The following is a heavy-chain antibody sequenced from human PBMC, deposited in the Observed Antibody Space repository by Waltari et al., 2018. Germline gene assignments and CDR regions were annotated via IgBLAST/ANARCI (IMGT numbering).Heavy chain of an antibody. J-gene: IGHJ4*02. D-gene: IGHD3-22*01. Sequence: QVQLVQSGAEVKKPGASVKVSCKASGYPFPSYDINWVRQAPGQGLEWMGWMNPNSGNTDYSQKFQGRVTMTRDTSISIAYMELSSLRSDDTAVYYCAREVYYDSRGYYPLEYWGQGTLVTVSS. V-gene: IGHV1-8*01. CDR3: AREVYYDSRGYYPLEY. CDR1: GYPFPSYD. CDR2: MNPNSGNT.